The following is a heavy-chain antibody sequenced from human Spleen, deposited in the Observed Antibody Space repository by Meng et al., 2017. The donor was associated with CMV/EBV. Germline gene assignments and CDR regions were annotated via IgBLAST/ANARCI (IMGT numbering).Heavy chain of an antibody. CDR3: AKSLDGGGQLWPNWFDP. CDR1: FTCGSYD. J-gene: IGHJ5*02. D-gene: IGHD5-18*01. CDR2: ISGSGGKT. Sequence: FTCGSYDKGRGGRDRGKGMEGVSGISGSGGKTYYKESVKGRLTISRNNSKDTLFLQMNGLGAEDTAVYYCAKSLDGGGQLWPNWFDPWGQGTLVTVSS. V-gene: IGHV3-23*01.